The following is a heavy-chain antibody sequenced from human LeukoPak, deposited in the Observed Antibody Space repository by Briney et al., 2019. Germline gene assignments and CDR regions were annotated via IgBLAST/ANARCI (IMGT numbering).Heavy chain of an antibody. CDR2: ITSSGDTI. Sequence: GGSLRLSCTTSVFPFSRYSMNWVRQAPGKGLEWVSYITSSGDTIYYADSVKGRFTISRDNAENTLYLQMNSLRAEDTAVYYCARPSGPAAFDIWGQGTMVTVSS. CDR1: VFPFSRYS. V-gene: IGHV3-48*01. CDR3: ARPSGPAAFDI. J-gene: IGHJ3*02.